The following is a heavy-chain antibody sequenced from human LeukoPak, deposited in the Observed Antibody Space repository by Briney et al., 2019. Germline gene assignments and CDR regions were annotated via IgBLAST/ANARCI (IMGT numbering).Heavy chain of an antibody. J-gene: IGHJ4*02. Sequence: SETLSLTCTVSGGSISSGGYYWSWIRQHPGKGQEWIGYIYYSGSTYYNPSLKSRVTISVDTSKNQFSLKLSSVTAADTAVYYCARVAGTSNFDYWGQGTLVTVSS. CDR1: GGSISSGGYY. CDR3: ARVAGTSNFDY. V-gene: IGHV4-31*03. D-gene: IGHD6-19*01. CDR2: IYYSGST.